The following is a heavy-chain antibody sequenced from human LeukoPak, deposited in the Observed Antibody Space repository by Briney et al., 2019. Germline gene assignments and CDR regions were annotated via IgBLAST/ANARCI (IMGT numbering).Heavy chain of an antibody. D-gene: IGHD2-21*02. CDR2: MYYSEST. J-gene: IGHJ4*02. V-gene: IGHV4-39*07. CDR1: GGSISSTSYY. Sequence: SETLSLTCTVSGGSISSTSYYWGWIRQPPGKGLEWIGNMYYSESTYYNPSLKSRVTISIDTSKNQFSLKVTSVTAADTAVYYCARDGSYCGPDCYMGGLGYWGQGTLVTVSS. CDR3: ARDGSYCGPDCYMGGLGY.